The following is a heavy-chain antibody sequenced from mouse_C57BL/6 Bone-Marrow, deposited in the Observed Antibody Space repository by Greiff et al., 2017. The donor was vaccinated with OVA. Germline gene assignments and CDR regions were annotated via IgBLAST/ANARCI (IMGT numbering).Heavy chain of an antibody. Sequence: QVQLKQPGAELVKPGASVKMSCKASGYTFTSYWITWVKQRPGQGLEWIGDIYPGSGSTNYNEKFKSKATLTVDTSSSTAYMQLSSLTSEDSAVYYCARRIFTTVVAYYAMDYWGQGTSVTVSS. CDR2: IYPGSGST. V-gene: IGHV1-55*01. CDR3: ARRIFTTVVAYYAMDY. CDR1: GYTFTSYW. D-gene: IGHD1-1*01. J-gene: IGHJ4*01.